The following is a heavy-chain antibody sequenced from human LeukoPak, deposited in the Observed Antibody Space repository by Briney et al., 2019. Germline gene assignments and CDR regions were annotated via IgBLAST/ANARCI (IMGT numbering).Heavy chain of an antibody. CDR3: SRSEYYYDSCGYGY. V-gene: IGHV3-7*01. Sequence: GGSLIPPSAASGFTFSSYWVSCVRQAPGKGREWVANIKQDGSEKYYVDSVKGRFTISRDNAKNSLYLQMNSLRAEDTAVYYCSRSEYYYDSCGYGYWGQGTLVTVSS. CDR2: IKQDGSEK. J-gene: IGHJ4*02. D-gene: IGHD3-22*01. CDR1: GFTFSSYW.